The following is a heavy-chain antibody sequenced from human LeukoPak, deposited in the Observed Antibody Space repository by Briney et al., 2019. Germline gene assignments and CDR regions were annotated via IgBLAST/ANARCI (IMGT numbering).Heavy chain of an antibody. CDR2: IYNDANT. CDR3: ARDREVVTAKAQMDV. V-gene: IGHV3-53*01. J-gene: IGHJ6*04. Sequence: GGSLRLSCAVSGFTVSTNHMSWVRQAPGKGLEWVSVIYNDANTYYTDSVKGRFTISRDNSKNTVFLQMNSLRAEDTAVYYCARDREVVTAKAQMDVWGKGTTVTVSS. CDR1: GFTVSTNH. D-gene: IGHD2-21*02.